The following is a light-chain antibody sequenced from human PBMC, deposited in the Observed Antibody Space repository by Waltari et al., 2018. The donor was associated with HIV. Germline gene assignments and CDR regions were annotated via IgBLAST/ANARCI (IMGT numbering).Light chain of an antibody. Sequence: SYALTQPHSVSPATAQMAPITCGANNIGSKAVHWYQQKPDQDPVLVAHSYSSRPSRNPSQSPVSNPGNTATLTISRIEAGDEADYYCQVWDSSSDHPPRVFGGGTKLTVL. CDR2: SYS. J-gene: IGLJ3*02. V-gene: IGLV3-12*02. CDR1: NIGSKA. CDR3: QVWDSSSDHPPRV.